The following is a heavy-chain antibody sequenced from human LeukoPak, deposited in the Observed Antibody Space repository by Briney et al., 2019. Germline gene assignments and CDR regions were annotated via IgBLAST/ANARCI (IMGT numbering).Heavy chain of an antibody. CDR3: VREAGYCAPVCVKTNWFDP. CDR2: ISNGKT. J-gene: IGHJ5*02. V-gene: IGHV3-23*01. D-gene: IGHD2-15*01. Sequence: GESLRLSCAASGFPFSSHAMSWVRQPPGKGLECVAAISNGKTYYADSVRGGFAISRDDSTNTVYLHMNSLRDEDTALYHCVREAGYCAPVCVKTNWFDPWGQGTLVTVSS. CDR1: GFPFSSHA.